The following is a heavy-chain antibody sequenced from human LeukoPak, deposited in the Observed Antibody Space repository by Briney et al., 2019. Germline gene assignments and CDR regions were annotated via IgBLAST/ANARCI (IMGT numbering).Heavy chain of an antibody. Sequence: GGSPRLSCAASGFTFSSYAMTWVRQAPGKGLEWVSAISGSGGSTYYADSVKGRFTISRDNSKNTLYLQMSSLRAEDTAVYYCAKDLITMVRGVTWFDPWGQGTLVTVSS. D-gene: IGHD3-10*01. V-gene: IGHV3-23*01. J-gene: IGHJ5*02. CDR1: GFTFSSYA. CDR2: ISGSGGST. CDR3: AKDLITMVRGVTWFDP.